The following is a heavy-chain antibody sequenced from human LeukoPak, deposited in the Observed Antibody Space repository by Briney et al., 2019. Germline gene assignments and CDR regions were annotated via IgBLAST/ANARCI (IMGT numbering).Heavy chain of an antibody. CDR1: GFPFTTYW. CDR3: ARDRYDLVTGYNDAFDL. Sequence: GGSLRLSCPASGFPFTTYWMSWVRQAPGKGREWLANIKQDGSEKYYVDSVRGRFTISRDNAQNSVYLQMNSLRAEDTAVYYCARDRYDLVTGYNDAFDLWGQGTIVTVSS. D-gene: IGHD3-9*01. V-gene: IGHV3-7*01. CDR2: IKQDGSEK. J-gene: IGHJ3*01.